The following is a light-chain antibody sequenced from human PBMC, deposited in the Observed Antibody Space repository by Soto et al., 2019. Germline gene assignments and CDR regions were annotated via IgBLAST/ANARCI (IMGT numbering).Light chain of an antibody. J-gene: IGKJ4*01. CDR1: QDITNY. CDR2: AAS. V-gene: IGKV1-33*01. Sequence: DIQMTQSPSSLSASGGDRVTITCQASQDITNYVNWYFQKPGKPPKLLISAASNSETGVPSKFSGSGSGTHFTFTISSLQPEDSATYYCQQYYSLPLTFGGRTKVQIK. CDR3: QQYYSLPLT.